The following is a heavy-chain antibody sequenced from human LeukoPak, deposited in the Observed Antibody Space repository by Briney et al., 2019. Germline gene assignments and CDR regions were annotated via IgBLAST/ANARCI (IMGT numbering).Heavy chain of an antibody. D-gene: IGHD3-10*01. Sequence: SETLSLTCVVYGGSFSGYYWSWIRQPPGKGLEWIGSIYYSGSTYHNPSLKSRVTTSVDTSKNQFSLKLSSVTAADTAVYYCARLPMAMGVFDYWGQGTLVTVSS. CDR3: ARLPMAMGVFDY. CDR1: GGSFSGYY. CDR2: IYYSGST. V-gene: IGHV4-34*01. J-gene: IGHJ4*02.